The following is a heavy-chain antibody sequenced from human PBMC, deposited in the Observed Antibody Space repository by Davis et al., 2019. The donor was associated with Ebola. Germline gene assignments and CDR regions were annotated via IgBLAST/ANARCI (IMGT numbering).Heavy chain of an antibody. Sequence: SVKVSCKAYGGTFSSYAISWVRQAPGQGLEWMGGIIPIFGTANYAQKFQGRVTITADESTSTAYMELSSLRSEDTAVYYCARDHPDYGDYGGADYWGQGTLVTVSS. J-gene: IGHJ4*02. CDR3: ARDHPDYGDYGGADY. V-gene: IGHV1-69*13. CDR2: IIPIFGTA. CDR1: GGTFSSYA. D-gene: IGHD4-17*01.